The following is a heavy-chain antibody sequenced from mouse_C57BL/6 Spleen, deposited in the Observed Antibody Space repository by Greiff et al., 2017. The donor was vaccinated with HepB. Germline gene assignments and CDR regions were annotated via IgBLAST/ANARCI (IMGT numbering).Heavy chain of an antibody. CDR3: TTWNFDY. CDR2: IRLKSDNYAT. J-gene: IGHJ2*01. V-gene: IGHV6-3*01. CDR1: GFTFSNFW. Sequence: DVQLQESGGGLVQPGGSMKLSCVASGFTFSNFWMNWVRQSPEKGLEWVAQIRLKSDNYATHYAESVKGRFTISRDDSKTSVYLQMNNLRAEDTGIYYCTTWNFDYWGQGTTLTVSS.